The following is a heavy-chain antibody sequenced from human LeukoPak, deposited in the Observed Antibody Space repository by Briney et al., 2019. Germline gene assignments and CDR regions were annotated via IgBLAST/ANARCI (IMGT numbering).Heavy chain of an antibody. J-gene: IGHJ4*02. CDR3: ARDPVEWELLLDY. CDR2: MNINGSEK. CDR1: GFTFSSYW. Sequence: GGSLRLSCAASGFTFSSYWMGWVRQAPGKRLEWVANMNINGSEKYYADSAKGRFTISRDNARNSVYLQMNSLRVEDTAVYYCARDPVEWELLLDYWGQGTLVTVSS. V-gene: IGHV3-7*01. D-gene: IGHD1-26*01.